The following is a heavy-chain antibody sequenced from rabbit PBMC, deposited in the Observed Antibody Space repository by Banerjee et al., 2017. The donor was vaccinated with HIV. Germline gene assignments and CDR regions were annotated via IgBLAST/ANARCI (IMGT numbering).Heavy chain of an antibody. CDR3: ARFGTTRDGYYGGFAFDR. CDR2: IHCTSIHVT. Sequence: QEQLVESGGGLVQPEGSLTLTCTASGFSFSGNYRLCWVRQAPGTGLEWIACIHCTSIHVTSYASWAKGRFTISKTSSTTVTLRMTGLTAADTATYFCARFGTTRDGYYGGFAFDRWGPGTLVTVS. V-gene: IGHV1S45*01. CDR1: GFSFSGNYR. J-gene: IGHJ2*01. D-gene: IGHD1-1*01.